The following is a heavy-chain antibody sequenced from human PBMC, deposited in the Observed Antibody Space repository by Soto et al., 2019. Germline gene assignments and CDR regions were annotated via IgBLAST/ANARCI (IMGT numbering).Heavy chain of an antibody. Sequence: GGSLRLSCAASGFTFSSYAMSWVRQAPGKGLEWVSAISGSGGSTYYADSVKGRFTISRDNSKNTLYLQMNSLRAEDTAVYYCAKDKDDSGYDYGEYFDYWGQGTPVTVSS. CDR3: AKDKDDSGYDYGEYFDY. J-gene: IGHJ4*02. V-gene: IGHV3-23*01. CDR1: GFTFSSYA. D-gene: IGHD5-12*01. CDR2: ISGSGGST.